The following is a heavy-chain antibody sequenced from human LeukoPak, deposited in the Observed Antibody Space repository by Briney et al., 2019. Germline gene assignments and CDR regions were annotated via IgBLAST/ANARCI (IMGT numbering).Heavy chain of an antibody. V-gene: IGHV1-18*01. J-gene: IGHJ5*02. D-gene: IGHD2-2*02. Sequence: ASVKVSRKASGYTFTTYGISWVRQAPGQGLEWMGWISGYNGNTNYAQKLQGRVTMTTDTSTSTAYMELRSLRSDDTAVYYCARDGYCSSTSCYTENWFDPWGQGTLVTVSS. CDR1: GYTFTTYG. CDR2: ISGYNGNT. CDR3: ARDGYCSSTSCYTENWFDP.